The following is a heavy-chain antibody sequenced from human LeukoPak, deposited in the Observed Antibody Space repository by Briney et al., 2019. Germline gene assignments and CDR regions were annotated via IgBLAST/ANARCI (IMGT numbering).Heavy chain of an antibody. CDR1: GFTFSSYG. D-gene: IGHD3-3*01. CDR3: AKEGDYYENYYYYMDV. CDR2: ISGSGGST. V-gene: IGHV3-23*01. Sequence: PGGSLRLSCAASGFTFSSYGMSWVRQAPGKGLEWVSAISGSGGSTYYADSVRGRFTISRDNSKNTLYLQMNSLRAEDTAVYYCAKEGDYYENYYYYMDVWGKGTTVTISS. J-gene: IGHJ6*03.